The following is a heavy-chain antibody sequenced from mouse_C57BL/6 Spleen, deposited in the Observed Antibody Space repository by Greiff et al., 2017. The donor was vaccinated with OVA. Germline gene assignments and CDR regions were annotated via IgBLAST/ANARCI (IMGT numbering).Heavy chain of an antibody. D-gene: IGHD6-1*01. CDR2: ISYDGSN. CDR3: AGPLGRGDY. CDR1: GYSITSGYY. J-gene: IGHJ2*01. V-gene: IGHV3-6*01. Sequence: EESGPGLVKPSQSLSLTCSVTGYSITSGYYWNWIRQFPGNKLEWMGYISYDGSNNYNPSLKNRISITRDTSKNQFFLKLNSVTTEDTATYYCAGPLGRGDYWGQGTTLTVSS.